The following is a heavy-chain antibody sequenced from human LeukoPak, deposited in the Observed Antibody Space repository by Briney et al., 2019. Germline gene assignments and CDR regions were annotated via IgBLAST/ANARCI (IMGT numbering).Heavy chain of an antibody. CDR3: ARDGDSTVDLDF. J-gene: IGHJ4*02. V-gene: IGHV3-74*01. CDR1: GFTFSSYW. D-gene: IGHD6-19*01. CDR2: INSYGSTS. Sequence: GGSLRLSCAASGFTFSSYWTHWVRQAPGKGLLWVSHINSYGSTSTYADSVQGRFTVSRDNARNTLYLQMNSLRAEDTAVYYCARDGDSTVDLDFWGQGTLVTVSS.